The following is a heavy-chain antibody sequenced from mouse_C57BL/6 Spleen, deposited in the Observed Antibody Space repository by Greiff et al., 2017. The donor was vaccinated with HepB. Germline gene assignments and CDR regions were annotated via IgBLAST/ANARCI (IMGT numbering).Heavy chain of an antibody. V-gene: IGHV1-66*01. Sequence: VKLVESGPELVKPGASVKISCKASGYSFTSYYIHWVKQRPGQGLEWIGWIYPGSGNTKYNEKFKGKATLTADTSSSTAYMQLSSLTSEDSAVYYCAGDYSYYFDYWGQGTTLTVSS. CDR2: IYPGSGNT. D-gene: IGHD1-1*01. J-gene: IGHJ2*01. CDR3: AGDYSYYFDY. CDR1: GYSFTSYY.